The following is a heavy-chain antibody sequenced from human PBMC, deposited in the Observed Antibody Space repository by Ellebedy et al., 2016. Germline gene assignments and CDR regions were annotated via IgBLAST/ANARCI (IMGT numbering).Heavy chain of an antibody. Sequence: GSLRLXCAVYGGSFSGYYWSWIRQPPGKGLEWIGYIYYSGSTNYNPSLKSRVTISVDTSKNQFSLKLSSVTAADTAVYYCARARLRSLFDYWGQGTLVTVSS. CDR3: ARARLRSLFDY. CDR1: GGSFSGYY. V-gene: IGHV4-59*12. CDR2: IYYSGST. D-gene: IGHD4-17*01. J-gene: IGHJ4*02.